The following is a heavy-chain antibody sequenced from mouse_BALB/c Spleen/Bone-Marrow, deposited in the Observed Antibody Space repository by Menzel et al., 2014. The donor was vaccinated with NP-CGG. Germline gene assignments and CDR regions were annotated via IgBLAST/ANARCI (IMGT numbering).Heavy chain of an antibody. CDR3: ARIYYYGRDY. CDR2: INPSTGYT. Sequence: QVQLKESEAELAKPGASVKMSCKASGYTFTNYWMHWVKQRPGQGLEWIGYINPSTGYTEYNQKFKDKATLTADKSSSTAYMQLSSLTSEDSAVYYCARIYYYGRDYWGQGTTLTVSS. J-gene: IGHJ2*01. V-gene: IGHV1-7*01. CDR1: GYTFTNYW. D-gene: IGHD1-1*01.